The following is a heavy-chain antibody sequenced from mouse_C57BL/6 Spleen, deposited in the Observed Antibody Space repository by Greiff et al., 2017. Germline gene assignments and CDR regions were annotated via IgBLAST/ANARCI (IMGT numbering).Heavy chain of an antibody. Sequence: EVQGVESGGGLVQPGGSMKLSCVASGFTFSNYWMNWVRQSPEKGLEWVAQIRLKSDNYATHYAESVKGRFTISRDDSKSSVYLQMNNLRAEDTGIYYCTGGIINYGSPYYAMDYWGQGTSVTVSS. V-gene: IGHV6-3*01. J-gene: IGHJ4*01. CDR3: TGGIINYGSPYYAMDY. D-gene: IGHD1-1*01. CDR2: IRLKSDNYAT. CDR1: GFTFSNYW.